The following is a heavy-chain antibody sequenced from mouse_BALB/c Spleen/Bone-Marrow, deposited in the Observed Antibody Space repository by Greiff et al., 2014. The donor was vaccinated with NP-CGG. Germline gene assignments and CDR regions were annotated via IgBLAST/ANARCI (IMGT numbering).Heavy chain of an antibody. CDR1: GFNIKDTY. CDR2: IDPANGNT. V-gene: IGHV14-3*02. Sequence: VHVKQSGAELVKPGASVKLSCTASGFNIKDTYMHWVKQRPEQGLEWIGRIDPANGNTKYDPKFQGKATITADTSSNTAYLQLSSLTSEDTAVYYCATYYYGSSWGFAYWRQGTLVTVPA. D-gene: IGHD1-1*01. J-gene: IGHJ3*01. CDR3: ATYYYGSSWGFAY.